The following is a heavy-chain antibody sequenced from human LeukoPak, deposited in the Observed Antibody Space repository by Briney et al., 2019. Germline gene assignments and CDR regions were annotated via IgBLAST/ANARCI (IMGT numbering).Heavy chain of an antibody. D-gene: IGHD1-26*01. CDR2: IYYSGTT. CDR1: GGSISSSSYY. CDR3: ARRGGNYPLVDY. V-gene: IGHV4-39*01. J-gene: IGHJ4*02. Sequence: SETLSPTCTVSGGSISSSSYYWGWIRQPPGKGLEWIGSIYYSGTTYYNPSLKSRVTISVDTSRNQFSLKLSSVTAADTAVYYCARRGGNYPLVDYWGQGTLVTVSS.